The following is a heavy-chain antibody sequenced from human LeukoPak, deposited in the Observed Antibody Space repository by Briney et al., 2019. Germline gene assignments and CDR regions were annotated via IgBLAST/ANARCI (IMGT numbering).Heavy chain of an antibody. V-gene: IGHV4-39*01. Sequence: KPSDTLSLTCTVSGGAISNDHFHCRWIRQPPGKGLEWSGSINYSGTTYYNPSLRSRVTISVDTSKTQCSLKLNAVTAADAAVYYCARLSDYWGQGTLVTVSS. J-gene: IGHJ4*02. CDR2: INYSGTT. CDR1: GGAISNDHFH. CDR3: ARLSDY.